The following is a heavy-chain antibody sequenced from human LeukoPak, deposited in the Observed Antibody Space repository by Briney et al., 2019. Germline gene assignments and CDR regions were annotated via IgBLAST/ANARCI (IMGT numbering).Heavy chain of an antibody. CDR3: ARVGGFYYFDY. J-gene: IGHJ4*02. D-gene: IGHD2/OR15-2a*01. V-gene: IGHV4-31*03. CDR2: IYYSGST. CDR1: GGSISSGGYY. Sequence: SETLSLTCTVSGGSISSGGYYWSWIRQHPGKGLEWIGYIYYSGSTYYNPSLKSRVTISVDTSKNQFSLKLSSVTAADTAVYCCARVGGFYYFDYWGQGTLVTVSS.